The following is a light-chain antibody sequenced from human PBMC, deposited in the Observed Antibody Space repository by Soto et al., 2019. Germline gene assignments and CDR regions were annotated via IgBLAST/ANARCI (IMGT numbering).Light chain of an antibody. CDR3: QQYGSSST. CDR2: GAS. J-gene: IGKJ5*01. CDR1: QSVSSSY. V-gene: IGKV3-20*01. Sequence: EIVLTQSPGTLSLSPWERATLSCRASQSVSSSYLAWYQQKPGQAPRLLIYGASSRATGIPDRFSGSGSGTGFTLTISRLEPEDVAVYYCQQYGSSSTFGQGTRLEIK.